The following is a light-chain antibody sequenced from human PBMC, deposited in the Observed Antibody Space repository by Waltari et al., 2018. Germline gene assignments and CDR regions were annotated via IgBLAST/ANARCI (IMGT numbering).Light chain of an antibody. V-gene: IGLV2-23*03. CDR1: TNNIGTYNL. J-gene: IGLJ2*01. CDR2: EGV. Sequence: QTALTQPASVSGSPGQSIPISCAGATNNIGTYNLLSWYQQHPDKAPKLIIFEGVKRPSGVSNRFSGSKSGNTASLTISGLQTEDEADYYCCSYRGNSTFVFGGGTKLTVL. CDR3: CSYRGNSTFV.